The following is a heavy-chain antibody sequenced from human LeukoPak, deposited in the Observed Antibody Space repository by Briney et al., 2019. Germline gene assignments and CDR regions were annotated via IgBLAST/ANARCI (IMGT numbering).Heavy chain of an antibody. Sequence: PGGSLRLSCAASGFTFSSYAMSWVRQAPGKGLEWVSVIGGSGGNTFYADSVKGRFTISRDNSRSTLYLQMYSLRAEDTAVYYCAKRSGGYYYDSSAYYFDCWGQGTLVTVSS. CDR2: IGGSGGNT. V-gene: IGHV3-23*01. CDR3: AKRSGGYYYDSSAYYFDC. D-gene: IGHD3-22*01. J-gene: IGHJ4*02. CDR1: GFTFSSYA.